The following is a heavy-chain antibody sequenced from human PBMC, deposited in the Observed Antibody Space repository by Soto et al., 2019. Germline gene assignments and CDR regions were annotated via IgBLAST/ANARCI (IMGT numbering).Heavy chain of an antibody. CDR2: IYYSGST. CDR3: ARESYYDSSGYPFLDY. J-gene: IGHJ4*02. CDR1: GGSISSYY. Sequence: ASETLSLTCTVSGGSISSYYWSWIRQPPGKGLEWIGYIYYSGSTNYNPSLKSRVTISVDTSKNQFSLKLSSVTAADTAVYYCARESYYDSSGYPFLDYWGQGTLVTVPQ. V-gene: IGHV4-59*01. D-gene: IGHD3-22*01.